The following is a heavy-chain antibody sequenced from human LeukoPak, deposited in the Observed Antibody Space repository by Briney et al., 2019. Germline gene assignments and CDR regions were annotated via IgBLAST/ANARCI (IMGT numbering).Heavy chain of an antibody. D-gene: IGHD3-22*01. J-gene: IGHJ4*02. V-gene: IGHV4-39*07. CDR3: ARDGAGDSSGKYYFDF. CDR2: INYSGST. CDR1: GGSISSSSYY. Sequence: PSETLSLTCTVSGGSISSSSYYWGWHRQPPGTGLEWIGSINYSGSTYYNPSLKSRVTISLDTSKNQFSLKLSSVTAADTAVYYCARDGAGDSSGKYYFDFWGQGTLVTVSS.